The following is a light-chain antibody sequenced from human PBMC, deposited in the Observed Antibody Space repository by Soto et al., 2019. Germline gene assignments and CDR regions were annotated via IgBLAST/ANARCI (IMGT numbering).Light chain of an antibody. V-gene: IGKV3-20*01. CDR2: GA. J-gene: IGKJ5*01. CDR3: QQYGSSPIT. Sequence: EIVLTQSPATLSLSPGERATLSCRASQSVSSYLAWYQQKPGQPPRLLMDGATRATGIPDRFSGSGSGTDFTLTISSLEPEDFAVYYCQQYGSSPITFGQGTRLEIK. CDR1: QSVSSY.